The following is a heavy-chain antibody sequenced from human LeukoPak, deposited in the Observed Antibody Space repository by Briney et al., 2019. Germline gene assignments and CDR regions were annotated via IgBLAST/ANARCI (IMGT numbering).Heavy chain of an antibody. CDR1: GFTVSSNY. J-gene: IGHJ6*02. Sequence: GGSLRLSCAASGFTVSSNYMSWVRQAPGKGLEWVSVIYSGGSIYYADSVKGRFTISRDNSKNTLYLQMNSLRAEDTAVYYCASSTGGVTRRPYYYYGMDVWGQGTTVTVSS. V-gene: IGHV3-53*01. CDR2: IYSGGSI. D-gene: IGHD4-17*01. CDR3: ASSTGGVTRRPYYYYGMDV.